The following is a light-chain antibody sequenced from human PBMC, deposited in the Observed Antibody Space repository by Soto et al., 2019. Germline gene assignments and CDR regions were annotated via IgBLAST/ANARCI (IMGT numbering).Light chain of an antibody. CDR1: SSNIGSNY. J-gene: IGLJ7*01. V-gene: IGLV1-47*01. Sequence: QSVLTQPPSASGTPGQRVTISCSGSSSNIGSNYVYWYQQLPVTAPKLLIYRNNQRPSGVPDRFSGSKSGTSASLAISGLRSEDEADYYCAALDDSLSGHAVFGGGTQLTVL. CDR3: AALDDSLSGHAV. CDR2: RNN.